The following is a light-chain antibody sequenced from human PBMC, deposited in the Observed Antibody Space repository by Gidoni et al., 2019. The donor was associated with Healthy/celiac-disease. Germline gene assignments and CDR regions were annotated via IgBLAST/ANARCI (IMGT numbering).Light chain of an antibody. J-gene: IGKJ2*01. CDR3: QQSYSTPYT. CDR2: AAS. V-gene: IGKV1-39*01. CDR1: QSISSY. Sequence: DIQMTQSPSSLSASVGDRVTITCRASQSISSYLNWYQQKPGKAPKLLIYAASSLQSGVPSRFSGSGSGTDFTLTISSLQPKDFATYYCQQSYSTPYTFGQXTKLEIK.